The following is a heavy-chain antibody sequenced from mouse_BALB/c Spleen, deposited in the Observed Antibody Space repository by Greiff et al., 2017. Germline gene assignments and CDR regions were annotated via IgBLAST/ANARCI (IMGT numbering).Heavy chain of an antibody. D-gene: IGHD2-4*01. CDR3: ARGGIYYDCGGAFAY. CDR2: ISCYNGAT. CDR1: GYSFTGYY. Sequence: LVKTGASVKISCKASGYSFTGYYMHWVKQSHGKSLEWIGYISCYNGATSYNQKFKGKATFTVDTSSSTAYMQFNSLTSEDSAVYYCARGGIYYDCGGAFAYWGQGTLVTVSA. J-gene: IGHJ3*01. V-gene: IGHV1S34*01.